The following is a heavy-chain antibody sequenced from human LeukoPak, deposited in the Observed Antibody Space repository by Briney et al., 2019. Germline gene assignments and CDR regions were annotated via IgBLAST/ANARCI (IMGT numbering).Heavy chain of an antibody. D-gene: IGHD3-22*01. J-gene: IGHJ6*03. CDR2: INPSGST. CDR3: ARGRHDITMIVVVMTSVSYYLDV. V-gene: IGHV4-34*01. Sequence: MRSETLSLTCAVYGGSFSGYYWSWIRQSPGKGLEWIGDINPSGSTYYNPSLKSRLTISVDTSKNQFSLKLRSVTAADTAVYYCARGRHDITMIVVVMTSVSYYLDVWGKGTTVTVS. CDR1: GGSFSGYY.